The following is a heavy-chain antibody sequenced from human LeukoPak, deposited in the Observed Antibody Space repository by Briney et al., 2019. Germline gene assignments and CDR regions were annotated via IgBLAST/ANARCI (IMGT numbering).Heavy chain of an antibody. CDR3: ARVEYSGWNLEY. J-gene: IGHJ4*02. D-gene: IGHD5-12*01. V-gene: IGHV3-7*01. CDR2: INQGGSVQ. CDR1: GFTFGSYW. Sequence: PGGSLRLSCAASGFTFGSYWMSWVRQAPGKGLEWVANINQGGSVQYYMDSVKGRFTFSRDDAKNSLYVQMNSLRDEDTAVYYCARVEYSGWNLEYWGQGTLVTVSS.